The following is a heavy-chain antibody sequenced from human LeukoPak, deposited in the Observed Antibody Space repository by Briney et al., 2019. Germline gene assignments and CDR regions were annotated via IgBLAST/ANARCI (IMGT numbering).Heavy chain of an antibody. CDR1: GGSISSGYYY. V-gene: IGHV4-31*03. Sequence: SETLSLTCTVSGGSISSGYYYWSWIRQHPGKGLEWIGYISYSGNTYYNPSLKSRVTISVDTSKSQFSLRLNSVTASDTAVYYCARTSPGVVTAFDYYGLDVWGQGTTVTVSS. CDR3: ARTSPGVVTAFDYYGLDV. D-gene: IGHD3-3*01. CDR2: ISYSGNT. J-gene: IGHJ6*02.